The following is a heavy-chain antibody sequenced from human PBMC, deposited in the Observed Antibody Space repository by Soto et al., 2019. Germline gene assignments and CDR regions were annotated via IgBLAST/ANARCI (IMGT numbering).Heavy chain of an antibody. CDR1: GGSFSGYY. D-gene: IGHD3-3*01. CDR3: ARGVGVVIGYYLDY. CDR2: INHSGST. V-gene: IGHV4-34*01. J-gene: IGHJ4*02. Sequence: SETLSLSCAVYGGSFSGYYWSWIRQPRGKGLEWIGEINHSGSTNYNPSLKSRVTISVDTYKNQFSLKLSSVTAADTAVYYCARGVGVVIGYYLDYWGQGTLVTVSS.